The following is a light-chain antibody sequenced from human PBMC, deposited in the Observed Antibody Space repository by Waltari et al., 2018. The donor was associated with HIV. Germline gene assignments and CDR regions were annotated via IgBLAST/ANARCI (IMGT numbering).Light chain of an antibody. CDR3: CSYADDYTWV. V-gene: IGLV2-11*01. CDR1: SSDVGDYNY. Sequence: QSALTQPRSVSGSPGQSVTISCTGTSSDVGDYNYVSWYQQHPGKAPKLMIFDVNKRPSGVPGRFAGSKSGNTASLTISGLQAEDEADYYCCSYADDYTWVFGGGTKLTVL. CDR2: DVN. J-gene: IGLJ3*02.